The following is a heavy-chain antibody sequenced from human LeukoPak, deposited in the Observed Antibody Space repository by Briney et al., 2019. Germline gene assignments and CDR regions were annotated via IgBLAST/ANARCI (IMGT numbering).Heavy chain of an antibody. CDR3: AKDRTVGASYWYSDL. CDR1: GFTFSSYA. CDR2: ISYDGSNK. D-gene: IGHD1-26*01. J-gene: IGHJ2*01. V-gene: IGHV3-30*04. Sequence: PGGSLRLSCAASGFTFSSYAMHWVRQAPGKGLEWVAVISYDGSNKYYADSVKGRFTISRDSSKNTLFLHMNTLRAEDTAIYYCAKDRTVGASYWYSDLWGRGTLVTVSS.